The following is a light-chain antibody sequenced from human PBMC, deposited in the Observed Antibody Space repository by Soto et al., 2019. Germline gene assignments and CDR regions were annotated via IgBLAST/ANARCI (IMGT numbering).Light chain of an antibody. CDR1: SSDIGGYNY. CDR3: SSYTSSGSVWV. J-gene: IGLJ3*02. CDR2: DVS. V-gene: IGLV2-14*01. Sequence: QSALTQPASVSGSPGQSITISCTGTSSDIGGYNYVSWYQQNPGKAPKLMIYDVSNRPSGVSNRFSGPKSGNTASLTISGLQAEDEADYYCSSYTSSGSVWVFGGGTKVTVL.